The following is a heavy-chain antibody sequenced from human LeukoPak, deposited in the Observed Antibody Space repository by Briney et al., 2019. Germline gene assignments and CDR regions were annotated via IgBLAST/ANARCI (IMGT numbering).Heavy chain of an antibody. CDR2: IYYSGNT. J-gene: IGHJ5*02. CDR3: ARHERGSSDWYDP. Sequence: KPSETLSLTCTVSGGSISSSNYYWGWIRQPPGKGLEWIGSIYYSGNTYYNPSLKSRVTISVDTSKNQFSLKLNSVTAADTAVYYCARHERGSSDWYDPWGQGTLVTVSS. CDR1: GGSISSSNYY. V-gene: IGHV4-39*01. D-gene: IGHD6-6*01.